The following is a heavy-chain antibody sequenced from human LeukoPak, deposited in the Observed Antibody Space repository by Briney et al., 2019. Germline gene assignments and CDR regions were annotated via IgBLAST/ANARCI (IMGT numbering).Heavy chain of an antibody. Sequence: GSSVKVSCKASGGTFSSYAISWVRQAPGQGLEWMGGIIPIFGTANYAQKFQGRVTITTDESTSTAYMELSSLRSEDTAVYYCASTYNWNYGSYYFDYWGQGTLVTVSS. V-gene: IGHV1-69*05. CDR2: IIPIFGTA. D-gene: IGHD1-7*01. CDR3: ASTYNWNYGSYYFDY. CDR1: GGTFSSYA. J-gene: IGHJ4*02.